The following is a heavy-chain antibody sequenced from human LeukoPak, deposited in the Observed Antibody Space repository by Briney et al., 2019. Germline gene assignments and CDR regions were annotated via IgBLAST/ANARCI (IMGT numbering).Heavy chain of an antibody. Sequence: GASVKVSCKASGYTFTSYAMHWVRQAPGQRLEWMGWINAGNGNTKYSQKFQGRVTITRDTSASTAYMELSSLRSEDTAVYYCARDLIVVGAYCGGDCQEWFDPWGQGTLVTVSS. J-gene: IGHJ5*02. CDR1: GYTFTSYA. D-gene: IGHD2-21*02. CDR3: ARDLIVVGAYCGGDCQEWFDP. V-gene: IGHV1-3*01. CDR2: INAGNGNT.